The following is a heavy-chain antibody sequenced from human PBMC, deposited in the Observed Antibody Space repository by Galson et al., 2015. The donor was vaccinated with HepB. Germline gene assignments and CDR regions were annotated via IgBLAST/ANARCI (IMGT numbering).Heavy chain of an antibody. CDR2: INAGNGNT. Sequence: SVKVSCKASGYTFTSYAMHWVRQAPGQRLEWMGWINAGNGNTKYSQKFQGRVTITRDTSASTAYMELSSLGSEDTAVYYCARDRGIVAMDYWGQGTLVTVSS. CDR1: GYTFTSYA. V-gene: IGHV1-3*01. D-gene: IGHD5-12*01. J-gene: IGHJ4*02. CDR3: ARDRGIVAMDY.